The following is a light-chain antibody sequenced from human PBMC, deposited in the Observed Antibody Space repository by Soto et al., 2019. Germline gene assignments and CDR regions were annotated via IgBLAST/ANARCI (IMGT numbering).Light chain of an antibody. CDR3: QQYNSYSRT. V-gene: IGKV1-5*03. Sequence: DIQMTQSPSTLSASVGDRVTITCRASQSISSWLAWYQQKPGKAPKVLIYKASTLESGVPSRFSGSGSGTEVTLTISSLQPDDFATYYCQQYNSYSRTFGQGNKVEIK. CDR2: KAS. J-gene: IGKJ1*01. CDR1: QSISSW.